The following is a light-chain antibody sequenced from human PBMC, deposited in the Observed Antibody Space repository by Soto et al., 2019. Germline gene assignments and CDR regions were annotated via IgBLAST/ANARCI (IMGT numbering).Light chain of an antibody. CDR1: QSVSSN. J-gene: IGKJ2*01. CDR3: QHYNNWPPYT. Sequence: EVVMTQSPATLSVSPGGRATLSCRASQSVSSNLVWYQQKPGQAPRLLIYGASTRATGIPARFSGSGSGTEFTLTISSLQSEDFAVYYCQHYNNWPPYTFGQGTKLEIK. V-gene: IGKV3-15*01. CDR2: GAS.